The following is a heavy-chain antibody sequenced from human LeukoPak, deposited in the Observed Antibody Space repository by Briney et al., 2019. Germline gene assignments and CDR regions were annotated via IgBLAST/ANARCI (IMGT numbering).Heavy chain of an antibody. CDR3: ARGRAVAGSGAYNWFDP. CDR2: ISSDGINK. D-gene: IGHD6-19*01. CDR1: GFTVSGNA. Sequence: GRSLRLSCAASGFTVSGNAVHWVRQAPGKGLEWVAVISSDGINKYYADSVKGRFTISRDNSKNTLYLQMNSLRGEDTAVYYCARGRAVAGSGAYNWFDPWGQGTLVTVSS. J-gene: IGHJ5*02. V-gene: IGHV3-30-3*01.